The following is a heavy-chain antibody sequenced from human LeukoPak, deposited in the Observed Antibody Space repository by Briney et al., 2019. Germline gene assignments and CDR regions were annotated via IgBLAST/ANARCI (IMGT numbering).Heavy chain of an antibody. D-gene: IGHD3-10*01. V-gene: IGHV3-23*01. Sequence: PGGSLRLSCAASGFTFSSYAMSWVRQAPGRGLEWVSAISGSGGSTYYADSVKGRFTISRDNSKNTLYLQMNSLRAEDTAVYYCARLAGYYGSGSYRFDYWGQGTLVTVSS. CDR2: ISGSGGST. J-gene: IGHJ4*02. CDR1: GFTFSSYA. CDR3: ARLAGYYGSGSYRFDY.